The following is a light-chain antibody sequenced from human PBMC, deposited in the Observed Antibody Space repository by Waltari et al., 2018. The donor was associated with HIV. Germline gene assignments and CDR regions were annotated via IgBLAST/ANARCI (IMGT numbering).Light chain of an antibody. CDR3: QLYLASPPEYT. CDR1: QSVISSY. CDR2: GTS. Sequence: PGERATLSCRASQSVISSYVAWYQQKPGQAPRLLIYGTSSRATGIPDRFSGYGSGTDFTLTISRLEPEDFAVYYCQLYLASPPEYTFGQGTKLEIK. J-gene: IGKJ2*01. V-gene: IGKV3-20*01.